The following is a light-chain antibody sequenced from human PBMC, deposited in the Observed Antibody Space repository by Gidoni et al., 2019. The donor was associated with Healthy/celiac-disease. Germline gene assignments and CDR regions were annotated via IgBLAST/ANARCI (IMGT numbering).Light chain of an antibody. CDR3: QSYDSSLSGSVV. Sequence: QAVLTQPPSVYGAPGQTVTISCTGSSPNIGAGYDVHWYQQLPGTAPKLLIYGNSNRHSGVPDRFSGSKSGTSASLAITGLQAEDEADYYCQSYDSSLSGSVVFGGGTKLTVL. CDR1: SPNIGAGYD. CDR2: GNS. V-gene: IGLV1-40*01. J-gene: IGLJ2*01.